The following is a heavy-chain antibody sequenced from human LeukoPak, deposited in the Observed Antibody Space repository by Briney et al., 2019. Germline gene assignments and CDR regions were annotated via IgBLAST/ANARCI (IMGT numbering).Heavy chain of an antibody. CDR2: IRYDGSNK. Sequence: GGSLRLSCAASGFTFSSYGMHWVRQAPGKGLEWVAFIRYDGSNKYYADSVKGRFTISRDNSKNTLYLQMNSLRAEDTAVYYCAKERYYSYCFDLWGRGTLVTVSS. CDR1: GFTFSSYG. V-gene: IGHV3-30*02. J-gene: IGHJ2*01. D-gene: IGHD3-22*01. CDR3: AKERYYSYCFDL.